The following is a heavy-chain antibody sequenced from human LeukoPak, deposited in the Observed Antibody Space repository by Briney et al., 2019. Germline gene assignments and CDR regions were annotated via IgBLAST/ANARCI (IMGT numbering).Heavy chain of an antibody. D-gene: IGHD4-17*01. CDR1: GYTFTSYH. J-gene: IGHJ4*02. Sequence: GASVKVSCKTSGYTFTSYHINWVRQATGQGLEWMGWMNPYSGDRGYTQKFQGRVSITSDTSISTAYMELSSLRSEETAVYFCARTTSLTASGYDYWGQGTLVTVSS. V-gene: IGHV1-8*03. CDR2: MNPYSGDR. CDR3: ARTTSLTASGYDY.